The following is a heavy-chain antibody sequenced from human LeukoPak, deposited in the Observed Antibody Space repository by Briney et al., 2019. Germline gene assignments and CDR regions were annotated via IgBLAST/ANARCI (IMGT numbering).Heavy chain of an antibody. Sequence: GGSLRLSCSASGFTFNFYAMHWVRQAPGKGLEYVSSISSNGGSAYYADSVKGRFTISRDKSKSTLYLQMSSLRPEDMAVYYCVKGGVQHYYAMDVWGQGTTVTVSS. J-gene: IGHJ6*02. CDR1: GFTFNFYA. D-gene: IGHD2-8*01. CDR2: ISSNGGSA. CDR3: VKGGVQHYYAMDV. V-gene: IGHV3-64D*06.